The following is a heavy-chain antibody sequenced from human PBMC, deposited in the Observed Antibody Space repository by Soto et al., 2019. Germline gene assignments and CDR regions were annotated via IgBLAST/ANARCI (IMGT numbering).Heavy chain of an antibody. D-gene: IGHD5-12*01. V-gene: IGHV3-7*01. CDR3: ARKAYEGGWFDP. J-gene: IGHJ5*02. CDR2: INQDGSEK. Sequence: GGSLRLSCAASGFTFSSYWMSWVRQAPGKGLEWVASINQDGSEKYYVDSVKGRFTISRDNAKNSLYLQMNSLRAEGTAVYYCARKAYEGGWFDPWGQGTLGTVSS. CDR1: GFTFSSYW.